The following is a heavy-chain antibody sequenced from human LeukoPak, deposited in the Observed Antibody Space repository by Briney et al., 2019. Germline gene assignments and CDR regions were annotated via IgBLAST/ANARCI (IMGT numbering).Heavy chain of an antibody. CDR2: IIPIFGTA. Sequence: GASVKVSCKASGGTFSSYAISWVRQAPGQGLEWMGGIIPIFGTANYAQKFQGRVTITADKSTSTAYMELSSLRSEDTAVYYCARGKWLRPDYYYYYMDVWGKGTTVTVSS. J-gene: IGHJ6*03. D-gene: IGHD5-12*01. V-gene: IGHV1-69*06. CDR1: GGTFSSYA. CDR3: ARGKWLRPDYYYYYMDV.